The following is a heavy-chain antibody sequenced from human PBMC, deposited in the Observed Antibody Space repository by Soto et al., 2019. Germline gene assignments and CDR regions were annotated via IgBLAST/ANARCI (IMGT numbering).Heavy chain of an antibody. Sequence: EVQLLESGGGLVQPGGSLRLSCAASGFTFSNYAMNWVRQAPVKGLEWVSVISGSGDSTYHADSVKGRFTISRDNSKTTRYLQLNSLRAEDTAVYYCASRGSGSYYDYWGQGTLVTVSS. V-gene: IGHV3-23*01. D-gene: IGHD1-26*01. CDR1: GFTFSNYA. CDR2: ISGSGDST. J-gene: IGHJ4*02. CDR3: ASRGSGSYYDY.